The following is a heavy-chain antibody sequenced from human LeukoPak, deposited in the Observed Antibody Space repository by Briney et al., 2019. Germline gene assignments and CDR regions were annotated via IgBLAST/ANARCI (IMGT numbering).Heavy chain of an antibody. CDR1: GYSISSGYY. Sequence: SETLSLTCAVSGYSISSGYYWGWIRQPPGKGLEWIGSIYHSGSTYYNLSLNSRVTISVDTSKDQFSLKLSSVTAADTAVYYCARGGQQPDYWGQGTLVTVSS. D-gene: IGHD6-13*01. CDR3: ARGGQQPDY. J-gene: IGHJ4*02. V-gene: IGHV4-38-2*01. CDR2: IYHSGST.